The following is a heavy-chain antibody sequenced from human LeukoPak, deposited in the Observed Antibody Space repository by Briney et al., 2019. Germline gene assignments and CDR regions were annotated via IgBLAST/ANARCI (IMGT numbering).Heavy chain of an antibody. D-gene: IGHD3-10*01. CDR2: ISGSGGST. Sequence: PGGSLRLSCAASGFTFSSYSMNWVRQAPGKGLEWVSAISGSGGSTYYADSVKGRFTISRDNSKNTLYLQMNSLRAEDTAVYYCAKGGFGELSGGMDVWGQGTTVTVSS. V-gene: IGHV3-23*01. CDR1: GFTFSSYS. J-gene: IGHJ6*02. CDR3: AKGGFGELSGGMDV.